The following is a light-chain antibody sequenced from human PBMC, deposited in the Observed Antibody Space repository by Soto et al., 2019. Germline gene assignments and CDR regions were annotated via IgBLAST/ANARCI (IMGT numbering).Light chain of an antibody. CDR3: HQYGSSPPT. CDR1: QSVGSSY. V-gene: IGKV3-20*01. Sequence: EIVLAQSPGTLSLSPGERATLSCRATQSVGSSYLAWYQKKPGQAPRLLIYGASNRATGIPDRFSGSGSGADLTLTISRLEPEDFAVYFCHQYGSSPPTFGQGTKVEIK. J-gene: IGKJ1*01. CDR2: GAS.